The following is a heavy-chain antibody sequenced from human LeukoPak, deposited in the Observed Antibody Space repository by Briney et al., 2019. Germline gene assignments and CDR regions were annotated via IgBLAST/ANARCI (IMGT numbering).Heavy chain of an antibody. CDR2: IYTSGTT. CDR3: ARHVLRYFDWLLLPNYFDY. J-gene: IGHJ4*02. V-gene: IGHV4-4*07. CDR1: GGSISSYY. Sequence: SETLSLTCTVSGGSISSYYWSWIRQPAGKGLEWIGRIYTSGTTHYNPSLKSRVTMSVDTSKNQFSLKLSSVTAADTAVYYCARHVLRYFDWLLLPNYFDYWGQGTLVTVSS. D-gene: IGHD3-9*01.